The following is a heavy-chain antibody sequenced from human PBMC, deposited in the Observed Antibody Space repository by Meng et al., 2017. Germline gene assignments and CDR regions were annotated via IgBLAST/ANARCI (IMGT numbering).Heavy chain of an antibody. Sequence: SETLSLTCTVSGGSISSSSYYWGWIRQPPGKGLEWIGSIYYSGSTYYNPSLKSRVTISVDTSKNQFSLKLSSVTAADTAVYYCAKDERGLWELLPYYYYGMDVWGQGTTVTGAS. J-gene: IGHJ6*02. D-gene: IGHD1-26*01. CDR1: GGSISSSSYY. V-gene: IGHV4-39*07. CDR3: AKDERGLWELLPYYYYGMDV. CDR2: IYYSGST.